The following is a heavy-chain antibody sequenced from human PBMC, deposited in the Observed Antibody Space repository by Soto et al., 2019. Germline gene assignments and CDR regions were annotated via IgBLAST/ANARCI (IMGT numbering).Heavy chain of an antibody. D-gene: IGHD5-12*01. Sequence: QVQLVQSGAEVKRPGASVTVSCRSSGDTFNDYYIHWVRQAPGQGLEWMGWINPNGGVTKYAQKFQGWVSMTRDTSLGTVYMQLSRLRSDDTAVYYCARESGGATATLDYYYFYMDVWGTGTTVTVSS. V-gene: IGHV1-2*04. CDR2: INPNGGVT. CDR3: ARESGGATATLDYYYFYMDV. CDR1: GDTFNDYY. J-gene: IGHJ6*03.